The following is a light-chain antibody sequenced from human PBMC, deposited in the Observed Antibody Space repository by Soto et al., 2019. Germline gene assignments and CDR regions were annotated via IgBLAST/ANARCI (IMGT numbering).Light chain of an antibody. V-gene: IGLV3-1*01. J-gene: IGLJ2*01. Sequence: SSELTQPPSVSVSPGQTASITCSGDNLGDKYAYWYQQKPGQSPVVVIYQDSKRPSGIPVRFSGSNSGNTATLTISGTQAMDEADYYCQAWDSNTVVFGGGTKLTVL. CDR2: QDS. CDR1: NLGDKY. CDR3: QAWDSNTVV.